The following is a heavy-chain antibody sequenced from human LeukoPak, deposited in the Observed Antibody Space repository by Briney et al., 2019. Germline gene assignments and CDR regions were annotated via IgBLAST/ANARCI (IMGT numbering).Heavy chain of an antibody. D-gene: IGHD3-22*01. CDR2: IYSGGRT. J-gene: IGHJ4*02. CDR1: GFTVSSNY. Sequence: GGSLRLSCAASGFTVSSNYMNWVRQAPGKGLEWVSVIYSGGRTYYADSVKGRFIISRDNSKNMVYLQMNSLRAEDTALYYCARGDRAASGYDSWGQGTLVTVSS. CDR3: ARGDRAASGYDS. V-gene: IGHV3-66*01.